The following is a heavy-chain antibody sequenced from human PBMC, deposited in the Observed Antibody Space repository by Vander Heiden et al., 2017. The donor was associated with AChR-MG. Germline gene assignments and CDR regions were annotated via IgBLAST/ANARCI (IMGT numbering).Heavy chain of an antibody. V-gene: IGHV3-30*18. Sequence: QVQLVESGGGVVQPGRSLRLSCAASGFPFSSYGMHWVRQAPGKGLEWVAVISYDGSNKYYADSVKGRFTISRDNSKNTLYLQMNSLRAEDTAVYYCAKDTEWELREVFDAFDIWGQGTMVTVSS. CDR3: AKDTEWELREVFDAFDI. D-gene: IGHD1-26*01. J-gene: IGHJ3*02. CDR1: GFPFSSYG. CDR2: ISYDGSNK.